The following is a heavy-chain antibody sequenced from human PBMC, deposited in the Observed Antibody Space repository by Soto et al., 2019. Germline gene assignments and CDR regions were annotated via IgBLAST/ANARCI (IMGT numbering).Heavy chain of an antibody. CDR1: GDSINNYY. J-gene: IGHJ6*02. Sequence: QVQMQESGPGLVKPSETLSLTCTVSGDSINNYYCNWVRQPPGKGLEWIGSIHYSGTTHYNPSLESRVTISRDAARNQFSLRLRSVTAADAAVYYCAGDKYGLDVWVQGTTVTVSS. CDR3: AGDKYGLDV. V-gene: IGHV4-59*01. CDR2: IHYSGTT.